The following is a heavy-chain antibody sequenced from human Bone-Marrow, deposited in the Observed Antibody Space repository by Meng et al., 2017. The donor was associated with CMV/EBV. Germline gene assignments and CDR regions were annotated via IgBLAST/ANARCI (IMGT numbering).Heavy chain of an antibody. CDR2: ISGSGGST. Sequence: GGSLRLSCAVSGFTFSSYAMSWVRQAPGKGLEWVSAISGSGGSTYYADSVKGRFTISRDNAKNSLYLQMNSLRAEDTAVYYCARDVKHGWRPVFDPWGQGTRVTSYS. J-gene: IGHJ5*02. D-gene: IGHD2-21*02. V-gene: IGHV3-23*01. CDR3: ARDVKHGWRPVFDP. CDR1: GFTFSSYA.